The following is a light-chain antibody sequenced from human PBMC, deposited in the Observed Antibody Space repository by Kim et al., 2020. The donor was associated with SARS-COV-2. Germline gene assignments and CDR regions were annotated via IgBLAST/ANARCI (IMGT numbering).Light chain of an antibody. V-gene: IGLV3-1*01. Sequence: SYELTQPPSVSVSPGQTASITCSGDKLGDKYACWYQQKPGQSPVLVIYQDSKRPSGIPERFSGSNSGNTATLTISGTQAXDEADYYCQAWDSSTAVFGGGTQLTVL. CDR2: QDS. CDR1: KLGDKY. J-gene: IGLJ3*02. CDR3: QAWDSSTAV.